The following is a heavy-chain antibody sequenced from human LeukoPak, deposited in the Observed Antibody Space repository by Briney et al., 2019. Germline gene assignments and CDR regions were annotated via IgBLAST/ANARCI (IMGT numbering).Heavy chain of an antibody. J-gene: IGHJ5*02. V-gene: IGHV4-34*09. CDR2: INHSGST. CDR1: GGSFSGYY. CDR3: ARDYSSSSGWLDP. D-gene: IGHD6-6*01. Sequence: SETLSLTCAVYGGSFSGYYWSWIRQPPGKGLEWIGEINHSGSTNYNPSLKSRVTISVDTSKNQFSLKLSSVTAADTAVYYCARDYSSSSGWLDPWGQGTLVTVSS.